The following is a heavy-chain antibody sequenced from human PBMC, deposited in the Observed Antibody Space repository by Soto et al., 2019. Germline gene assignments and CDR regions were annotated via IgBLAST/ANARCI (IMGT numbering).Heavy chain of an antibody. CDR3: ARGRYCLTGRCFPNWFDS. CDR1: GDSISTVDYF. J-gene: IGHJ5*01. D-gene: IGHD2-15*01. V-gene: IGHV4-30-4*01. Sequence: SETLSLTCSVSGDSISTVDYFWAWIRQPPGQALEYIGYIYKSATTYYNPSFESRVAISLDTSKSQFSLNVTSVTAADTAVYFCARGRYCLTGRCFPNWFDSWGKGTLVTVS. CDR2: IYKSATT.